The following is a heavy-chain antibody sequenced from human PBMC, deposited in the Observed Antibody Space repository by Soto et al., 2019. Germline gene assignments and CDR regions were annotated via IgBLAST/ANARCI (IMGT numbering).Heavy chain of an antibody. D-gene: IGHD2-2*01. V-gene: IGHV3-48*03. CDR1: GFTFSSYE. Sequence: GSLRLSCAASGFTFSSYEMNWVRQAPGKGLEWVSYISSSGSTIYYADSVKGRFTISRDNAKNSLYLQMNSLRAEDTAVYYCASSYCSSTSCYFGDDWFDPWGQGTLVTVSS. CDR2: ISSSGSTI. J-gene: IGHJ5*02. CDR3: ASSYCSSTSCYFGDDWFDP.